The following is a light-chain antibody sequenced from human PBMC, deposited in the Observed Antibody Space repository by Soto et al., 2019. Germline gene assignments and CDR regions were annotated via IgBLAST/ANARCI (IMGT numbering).Light chain of an antibody. Sequence: DIQLTQSPSTLSASVGDRVTITCRASQSINGWLAWYQQTPGQAPNLLIYKASTLESGVPSRFSVSGSGTEFTLTVSSLQPDDFATYYCHQYHNFPLTVGQGTEVEI. V-gene: IGKV1-5*03. CDR1: QSINGW. J-gene: IGKJ1*01. CDR2: KAS. CDR3: HQYHNFPLT.